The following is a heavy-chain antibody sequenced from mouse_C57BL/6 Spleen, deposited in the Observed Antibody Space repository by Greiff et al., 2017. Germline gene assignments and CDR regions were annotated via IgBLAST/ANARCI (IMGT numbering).Heavy chain of an antibody. J-gene: IGHJ1*03. CDR1: GFNIKDYY. CDR2: IDPEDGDT. V-gene: IGHV14-1*01. CDR3: TTGDYYGSSYIYFDV. Sequence: EVQLQQSGAELVRPGASVKLSCTASGFNIKDYYMHWVKQRPEPGLEWIGRIDPEDGDTEYAPKFQGKATMTADTSSNTAYLQLSSLTSEDTAVYYCTTGDYYGSSYIYFDVWGTGTTVTVSS. D-gene: IGHD1-1*01.